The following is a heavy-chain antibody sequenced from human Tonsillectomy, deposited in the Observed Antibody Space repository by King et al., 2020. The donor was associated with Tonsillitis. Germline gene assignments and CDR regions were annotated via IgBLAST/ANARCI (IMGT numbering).Heavy chain of an antibody. CDR2: VYASGNT. Sequence: VQLQESGPGLVKPSETLSLTCTVSGVSMRTTYWSWIRRPAGKGLEWIGRVYASGNTYHNPSLKSRVTLSIDTSKNKFSLRLSSVTAADTAVYYCARDRGDYYDSATYDPLYFDSWGQGTLVTVSS. D-gene: IGHD3-22*01. V-gene: IGHV4-4*07. CDR1: GVSMRTTY. CDR3: ARDRGDYYDSATYDPLYFDS. J-gene: IGHJ4*02.